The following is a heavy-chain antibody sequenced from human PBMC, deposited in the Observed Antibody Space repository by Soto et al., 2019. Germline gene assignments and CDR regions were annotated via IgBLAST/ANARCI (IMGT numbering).Heavy chain of an antibody. CDR3: AHTNRRAPLGSCSSTSCYPFDY. Sequence: PSDTLALTCTVSGCSISSSSYYWGWILQPPGKGLEWIGSIYYSGSTYYNPSLKSRVTISVDTSKNQFSLKLSSVTAADTAVYYCAHTNRRAPLGSCSSTSCYPFDYWGQGTLVTVSS. D-gene: IGHD2-2*01. CDR1: GCSISSSSYY. V-gene: IGHV4-39*01. CDR2: IYYSGST. J-gene: IGHJ4*02.